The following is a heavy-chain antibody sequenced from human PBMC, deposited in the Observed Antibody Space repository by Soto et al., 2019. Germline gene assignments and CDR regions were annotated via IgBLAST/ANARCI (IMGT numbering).Heavy chain of an antibody. V-gene: IGHV4-59*01. CDR3: ASAFGGWPPDS. J-gene: IGHJ4*02. D-gene: IGHD6-19*01. CDR2: IYSSGST. Sequence: SETLSLTCSSSGCSMSAFDLNLMRQAPGQGLEWIGYIYSSGSTNYNPSLKSRVAMSIDTSKMQFSLSLTSVTAADTAVYYCASAFGGWPPDSWGQGTLVTGSS. CDR1: GCSMSAFD.